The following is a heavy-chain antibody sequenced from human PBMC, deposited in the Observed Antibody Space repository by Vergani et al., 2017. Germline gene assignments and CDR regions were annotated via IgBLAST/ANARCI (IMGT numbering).Heavy chain of an antibody. D-gene: IGHD3-9*01. V-gene: IGHV1-46*03. J-gene: IGHJ4*02. Sequence: QVQVVQSGAEVKKSGASVKFSCKTSGSTFSNYYMHWVRKAPGQGLEWMGIINPSGGHTNYAQKFQGRVTMTRDTSTSTVYMDLSSLRSEDTAIYYCARGDYGILTGYRYWGQGTLVTVSA. CDR1: GSTFSNYY. CDR3: ARGDYGILTGYRY. CDR2: INPSGGHT.